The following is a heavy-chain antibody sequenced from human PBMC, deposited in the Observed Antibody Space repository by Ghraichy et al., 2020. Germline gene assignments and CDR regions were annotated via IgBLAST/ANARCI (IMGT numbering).Heavy chain of an antibody. CDR1: GDSINGNNW. J-gene: IGHJ6*02. Sequence: SQTLSLTCDVSGDSINGNNWWSWVRQSPGKGLEWIGEIYHSGSTNYKPSLKSRVTISIDKSKNQFSLKLSSVTAADTAVYYCARARDYYYYYGMDVWGQGTTVTVSS. CDR3: ARARDYYYYYGMDV. CDR2: IYHSGST. V-gene: IGHV4-4*02.